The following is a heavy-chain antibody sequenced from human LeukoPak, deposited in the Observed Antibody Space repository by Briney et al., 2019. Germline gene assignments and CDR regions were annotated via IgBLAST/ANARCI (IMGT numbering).Heavy chain of an antibody. Sequence: PGKSLRLSCAPSGFTFSIYAIHWVRQTPGKGLELVSVISYDGSKTYYADSVKGRFAISRDNSKNTLYLQMNSLGVEDTPVYYCARDLSPTSNWNAASGSTHPEKFDYWGQGTLVTVSS. J-gene: IGHJ4*02. CDR3: ARDLSPTSNWNAASGSTHPEKFDY. D-gene: IGHD1-1*01. CDR1: GFTFSIYA. V-gene: IGHV3-30*09. CDR2: ISYDGSKT.